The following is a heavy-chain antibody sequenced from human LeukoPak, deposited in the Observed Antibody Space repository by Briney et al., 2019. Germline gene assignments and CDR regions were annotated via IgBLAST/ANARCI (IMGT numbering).Heavy chain of an antibody. CDR2: ISSSSGYI. Sequence: GGSLRLSCATSGFTFSSYSMDWVRQAPGKGLEWVSSISSSSGYIYYADSVKGRFTISGDKAKNSLYLQMNSLRVEDTAVYYCAGDYKYAFDNWGQGTLVTVSS. CDR3: AGDYKYAFDN. V-gene: IGHV3-21*01. J-gene: IGHJ4*02. CDR1: GFTFSSYS. D-gene: IGHD5-24*01.